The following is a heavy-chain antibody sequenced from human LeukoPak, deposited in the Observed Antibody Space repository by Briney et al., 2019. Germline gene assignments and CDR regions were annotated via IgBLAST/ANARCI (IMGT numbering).Heavy chain of an antibody. CDR2: INHSGST. CDR3: ARVGRLRYFDWLAAFDY. J-gene: IGHJ4*02. D-gene: IGHD3-9*01. Sequence: PSETLSLTCAVYGGSFSGYYWSWIRQPPGKGLEWIGEINHSGSTNYNPSLKSRVTISVDTSKNQFSLKLSSVTAADTAVYYCARVGRLRYFDWLAAFDYWGQGTLVTVSS. V-gene: IGHV4-34*01. CDR1: GGSFSGYY.